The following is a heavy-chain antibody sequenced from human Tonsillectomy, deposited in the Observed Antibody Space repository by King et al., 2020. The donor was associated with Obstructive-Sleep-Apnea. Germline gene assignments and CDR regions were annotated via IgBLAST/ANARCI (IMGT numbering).Heavy chain of an antibody. J-gene: IGHJ2*01. D-gene: IGHD1-26*01. CDR2: IYHSGST. V-gene: IGHV4-4*02. CDR3: ASPPGGVGTLNWYFDL. Sequence: QLQESGPGLVKPSGTLSLTCAVSGGSISSSNWWTWVRQPPGQGLEWIGEIYHSGSTNYNPSLKSRVTISVDKSKNQFSLNLTSATAADTAVYYCASPPGGVGTLNWYFDLWGRGTLVTVSS. CDR1: GGSISSSNW.